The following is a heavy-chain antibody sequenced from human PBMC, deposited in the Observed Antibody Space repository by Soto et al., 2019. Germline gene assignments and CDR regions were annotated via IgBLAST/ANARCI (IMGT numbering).Heavy chain of an antibody. D-gene: IGHD3-16*01. V-gene: IGHV1-18*01. Sequence: GASVKVSCKASGYTFTSYGISWVRQAPGQGLEWMGWISAYNGNTNYAQKLQGRVTMTTDTSTSTAYMELRSLRSDDTAVYYCARGNGGITFGGVHYGMDVWGQGTTVTVSS. CDR3: ARGNGGITFGGVHYGMDV. CDR1: GYTFTSYG. CDR2: ISAYNGNT. J-gene: IGHJ6*02.